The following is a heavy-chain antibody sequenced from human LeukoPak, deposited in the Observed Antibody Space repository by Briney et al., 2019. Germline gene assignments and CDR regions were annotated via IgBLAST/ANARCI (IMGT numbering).Heavy chain of an antibody. CDR2: IYYSRSS. D-gene: IGHD2-2*01. CDR1: GGSIFSGYY. Sequence: SQTLSLTCTVSGGSIFSGYYWSWVRQHPGKGLEWIGHIYYSRSSYYSPSLESRITISVDTPKNQFSLELSSVTAADTAVYYCARVRCSSAHCRGGYYNYGMDVWGQGTTVTVSS. CDR3: ARVRCSSAHCRGGYYNYGMDV. V-gene: IGHV4-31*03. J-gene: IGHJ6*02.